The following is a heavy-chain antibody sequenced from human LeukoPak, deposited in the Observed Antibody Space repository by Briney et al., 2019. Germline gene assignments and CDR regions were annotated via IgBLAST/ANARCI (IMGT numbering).Heavy chain of an antibody. CDR3: ARGLAAADKYYFDY. V-gene: IGHV1-46*01. CDR1: GYTFTRYY. CDR2: INPSAGII. Sequence: ASVKVSCKASGYTFTRYYMHWVSQAPGQGLEWLGMINPSAGIISYAQRFQGRVTMTRDTSTSTVYMELSSLRSDDTAVYYCARGLAAADKYYFDYWGQGTLVTVSS. D-gene: IGHD6-13*01. J-gene: IGHJ4*02.